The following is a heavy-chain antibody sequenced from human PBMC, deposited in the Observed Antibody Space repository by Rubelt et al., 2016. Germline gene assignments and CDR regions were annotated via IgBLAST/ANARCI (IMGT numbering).Heavy chain of an antibody. CDR3: ARGVGTAFDP. D-gene: IGHD1-1*01. J-gene: IGHJ5*02. Sequence: QVQLVQSGAEVKKPGASVKVSCKASGYTFTGYYMHWVRQAPGQGLEWMGRINPNSGGTNYERKFQGRVTMTRDTSISTAYSELSRLRSDGTAVYYCARGVGTAFDPWGQGTLVTVSS. CDR1: GYTFTGYY. V-gene: IGHV1-2*06. CDR2: INPNSGGT.